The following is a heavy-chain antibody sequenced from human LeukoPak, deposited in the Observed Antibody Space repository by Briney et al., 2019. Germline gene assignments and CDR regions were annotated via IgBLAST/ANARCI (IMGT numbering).Heavy chain of an antibody. Sequence: PSETLSLTCAVYGGSFSGYYWSWIRQPPGKGLEWIGEINHSGSTNYNPSLKSRVTISVDTSNNQFSLKLSSVTAADTAVYYCARGRKAAGFVYYYYMDVWGKGTTVTVSS. J-gene: IGHJ6*03. V-gene: IGHV4-34*01. CDR3: ARGRKAAGFVYYYYMDV. CDR1: GGSFSGYY. D-gene: IGHD6-13*01. CDR2: INHSGST.